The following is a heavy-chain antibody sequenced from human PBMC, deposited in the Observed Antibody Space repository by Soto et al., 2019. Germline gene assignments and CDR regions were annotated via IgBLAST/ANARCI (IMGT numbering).Heavy chain of an antibody. CDR1: GYSFTSYW. CDR2: IDPSDSYT. CDR3: ARQDPYYYDSSGSRGHFDY. J-gene: IGHJ4*02. Sequence: GESLKISCKGSGYSFTSYWISWVRQMPGKGLEWMGRIDPSDSYTNYSPSFQGHVTISADKSISTAYLQWSSLKASDTAMYYCARQDPYYYDSSGSRGHFDYWCQGTLVTVSS. D-gene: IGHD3-22*01. V-gene: IGHV5-10-1*01.